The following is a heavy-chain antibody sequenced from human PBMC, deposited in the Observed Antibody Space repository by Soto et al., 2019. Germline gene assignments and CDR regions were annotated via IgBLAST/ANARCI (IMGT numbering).Heavy chain of an antibody. CDR1: GGSITSYY. Sequence: SETLSLTCTVSGGSITSYYWTWIRQPPGKGLEWIGYVYDSGTTNYNPSLRSRVTISVDTSKNQFSLRLSSVTAADTAVYYCARDFWVRNYCYGMDVWGQGTTVTVSS. V-gene: IGHV4-59*01. J-gene: IGHJ6*02. D-gene: IGHD3-22*01. CDR3: ARDFWVRNYCYGMDV. CDR2: VYDSGTT.